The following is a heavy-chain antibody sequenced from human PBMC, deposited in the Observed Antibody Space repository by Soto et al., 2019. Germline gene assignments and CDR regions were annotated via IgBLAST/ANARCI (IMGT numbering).Heavy chain of an antibody. D-gene: IGHD6-6*01. J-gene: IGHJ6*02. Sequence: QVQLQESGPGLVKPSETLSLTCTVSGGSISSYYWSWIRQPPGKGLESIGYIYYSGSTNYNPSLKSRVTISVDTSKNQFSLKLSSVTAADTAVYYCARERRYSSSSYYYGMDVWGQGTTVTVSS. CDR1: GGSISSYY. CDR3: ARERRYSSSSYYYGMDV. V-gene: IGHV4-59*01. CDR2: IYYSGST.